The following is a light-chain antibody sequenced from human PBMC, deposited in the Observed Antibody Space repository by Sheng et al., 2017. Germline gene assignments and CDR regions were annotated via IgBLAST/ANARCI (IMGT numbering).Light chain of an antibody. CDR2: GSS. J-gene: IGKJ4*01. Sequence: EIVMTQSPATLSVSPGERATLSCRASQSISYNLAWYQHKPGQGPRLLIYGSSSRATGIPDRFSGSGSGTEFTLTISRLEPEDFAVYYCQQYGSSPRTFGGGTKVDIE. CDR3: QQYGSSPRT. CDR1: QSISYN. V-gene: IGKV3-20*01.